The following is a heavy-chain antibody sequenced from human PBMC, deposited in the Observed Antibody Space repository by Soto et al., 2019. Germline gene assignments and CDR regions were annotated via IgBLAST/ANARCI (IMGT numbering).Heavy chain of an antibody. CDR3: AGTTVTEYYYYYGMDV. D-gene: IGHD4-17*01. CDR2: IYPGDSDT. CDR1: GYSFTSYW. V-gene: IGHV5-51*01. Sequence: GESLKISCKGSGYSFTSYWIGWVRQMPGKGLEWMGIIYPGDSDTRYSPSFQGQVTISADKSISTAYLQWSSLKASDTAMYYCAGTTVTEYYYYYGMDVWGQGTTVTVSS. J-gene: IGHJ6*02.